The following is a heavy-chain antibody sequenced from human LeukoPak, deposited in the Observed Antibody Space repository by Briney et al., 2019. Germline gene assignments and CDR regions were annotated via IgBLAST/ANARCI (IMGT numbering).Heavy chain of an antibody. J-gene: IGHJ6*02. CDR2: INPSGGST. CDR1: GYTFTSYY. Sequence: ASVKVSCKASGYTFTSYYMHWVRQAPGQGLEWMGIINPSGGSTSYAQKFQGRVTMTRDTSTSTVYMELSSLRSEDTAVYYCARDLPRYYYYYGMDVWGQGTTVTVSS. CDR3: ARDLPRYYYYYGMDV. V-gene: IGHV1-46*01.